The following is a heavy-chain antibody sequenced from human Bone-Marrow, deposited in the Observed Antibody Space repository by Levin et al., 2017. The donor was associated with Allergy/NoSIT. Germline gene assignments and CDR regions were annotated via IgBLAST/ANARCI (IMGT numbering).Heavy chain of an antibody. CDR3: AKDVGEGRLYFDN. CDR2: ISGSTGTT. Sequence: GESLKISCAASGFTFRNYAMSWVRQAPGKGPEWVSAISGSTGTTYYADSVQGRFTISRDNFNNKLHLQLDSLTAEDTALYYCAKDVGEGRLYFDNWGQGTPVTVSS. J-gene: IGHJ4*02. D-gene: IGHD1-26*01. V-gene: IGHV3-23*01. CDR1: GFTFRNYA.